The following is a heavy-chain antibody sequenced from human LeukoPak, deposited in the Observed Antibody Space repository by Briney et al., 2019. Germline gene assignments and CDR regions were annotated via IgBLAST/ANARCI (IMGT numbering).Heavy chain of an antibody. CDR2: IWYDGSNK. Sequence: GGSLRLSCAASGFTFSSYGMHWVRQAPGKGLEWVAVIWYDGSNKYYADSVKGRFTISRDNSKNTLYLQMNSLRAEDTAVYYCARGIGSYVPSVFDYWGQGTLVTVSS. CDR3: ARGIGSYVPSVFDY. D-gene: IGHD1-26*01. V-gene: IGHV3-33*01. J-gene: IGHJ4*02. CDR1: GFTFSSYG.